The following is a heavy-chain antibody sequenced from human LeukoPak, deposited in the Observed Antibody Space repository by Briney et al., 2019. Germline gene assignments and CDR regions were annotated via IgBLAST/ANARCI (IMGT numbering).Heavy chain of an antibody. V-gene: IGHV4-39*01. J-gene: IGHJ4*02. CDR3: ARLYYGSSGYYQICDFDY. CDR1: ALSISSSSYY. Sequence: PSETLSLTCTVSALSISSSSYYWGWLRQPPGKGLEWIGSNYYRGSTYYNPSLKRRVTISVNTSKNQFSLNLSSVTAADTAVYYCARLYYGSSGYYQICDFDYWGQGTLVAVSS. CDR2: NYYRGST. D-gene: IGHD3-22*01.